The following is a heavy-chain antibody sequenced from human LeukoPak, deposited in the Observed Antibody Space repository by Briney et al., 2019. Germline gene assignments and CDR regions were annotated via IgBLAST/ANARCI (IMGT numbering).Heavy chain of an antibody. Sequence: ASVKVSCKVSGYTLTELSMHWVRQAPGKGLEWMGGFDPEDGETIYAQKFQGRVTMTEDTSTDTAYMELSSLRSEDTAVYYCARGRGPPNTNRDFYYYYYMDVWGTGTTVTVSS. J-gene: IGHJ6*03. D-gene: IGHD3-10*01. V-gene: IGHV1-24*01. CDR1: GYTLTELS. CDR3: ARGRGPPNTNRDFYYYYYMDV. CDR2: FDPEDGET.